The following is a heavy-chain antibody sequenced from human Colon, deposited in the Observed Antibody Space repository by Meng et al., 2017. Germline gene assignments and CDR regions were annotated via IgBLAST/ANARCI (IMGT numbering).Heavy chain of an antibody. CDR2: IYHSGTT. CDR1: GGSISSSKW. CDR3: ARVGVVTQVLDY. V-gene: IGHV4-4*02. D-gene: IGHD2-2*01. J-gene: IGHJ4*02. Sequence: QVRLQESGPGLVKPSGTLSLTCAVSGGSISSSKWWSWVRQAPGKGLEWIGEIYHSGTTNYNPSLESRVTISVDTSKNQFSLNLTSVTAADTAVYYCARVGVVTQVLDYWGQGTLVTVSS.